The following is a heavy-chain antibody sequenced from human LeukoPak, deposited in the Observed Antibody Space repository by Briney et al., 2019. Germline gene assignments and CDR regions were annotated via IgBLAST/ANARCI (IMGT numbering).Heavy chain of an antibody. CDR3: ARDPSLRTTADY. CDR1: GFTFSRHG. Sequence: GGSLRLSCAPSGFTFSRHGMHWVRQAPGKGLEWVAIISNDGSRKYYAHSVEGRFTISRDNSKNTLSLQMNSLKTEDTAVYYCARDPSLRTTADYWGQRTLVTVSS. D-gene: IGHD1-1*01. V-gene: IGHV3-30*03. J-gene: IGHJ4*02. CDR2: ISNDGSRK.